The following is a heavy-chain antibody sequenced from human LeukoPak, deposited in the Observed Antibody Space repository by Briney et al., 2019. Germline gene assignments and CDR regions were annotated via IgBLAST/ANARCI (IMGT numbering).Heavy chain of an antibody. CDR2: IYYSGST. CDR1: GGSISSYY. D-gene: IGHD6-19*01. V-gene: IGHV4-59*01. CDR3: ARGGYSSGWYGFDY. Sequence: ASETLSLTCTVSGGSISSYYWSWIRQPPGKGLEWIGYIYYSGSTNYNPSLKSRVTISVDTSKNQFSLKLSSVTAADTAVYYCARGGYSSGWYGFDYWGQGTLVTVSS. J-gene: IGHJ4*02.